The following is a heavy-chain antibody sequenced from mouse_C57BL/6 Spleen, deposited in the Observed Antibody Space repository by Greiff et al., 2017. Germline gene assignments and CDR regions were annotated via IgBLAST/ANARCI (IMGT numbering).Heavy chain of an antibody. J-gene: IGHJ3*01. Sequence: EVKLVESEGGLVQPGSSMKLSCTASGFTFSDYYMAWVRQVPEKGLEWVANINYDGSSTYYLDSLKSRFIISRDNAKNILYLQMSSLKSEDTATYYCARDGGATGFAYWGQGTLVTVSA. D-gene: IGHD6-1*01. CDR1: GFTFSDYY. CDR2: INYDGSST. V-gene: IGHV5-16*01. CDR3: ARDGGATGFAY.